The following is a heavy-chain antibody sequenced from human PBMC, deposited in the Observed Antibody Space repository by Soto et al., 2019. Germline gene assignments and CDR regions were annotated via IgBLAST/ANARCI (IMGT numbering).Heavy chain of an antibody. Sequence: QVQLVESGGGVVQPGRSLRLSCAASGFTFSSYAMHWVRQAPGKGLEWVAVISYDGSNKYYADSVKGRFTISRDNSKNTLYLQMNSLRAEDTAVYYFARASHRSGLDYWGQGTLVTVSS. CDR1: GFTFSSYA. CDR2: ISYDGSNK. D-gene: IGHD2-15*01. V-gene: IGHV3-30-3*01. J-gene: IGHJ4*02. CDR3: ARASHRSGLDY.